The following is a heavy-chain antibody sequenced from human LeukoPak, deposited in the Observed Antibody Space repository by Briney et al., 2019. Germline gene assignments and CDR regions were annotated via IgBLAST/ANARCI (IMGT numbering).Heavy chain of an antibody. J-gene: IGHJ4*02. CDR3: AIAPYYYDSSGYYHCDY. CDR2: IYYSGST. V-gene: IGHV4-59*01. Sequence: RSSETLSLTCTVSGGSISSYYWSWIRQPPGKGLEWIGYIYYSGSTNYNPSLKSRVTISVDTSKNQFSLKLNSVTAADTAVYYCAIAPYYYDSSGYYHCDYWGQGTLVTVSS. D-gene: IGHD3-22*01. CDR1: GGSISSYY.